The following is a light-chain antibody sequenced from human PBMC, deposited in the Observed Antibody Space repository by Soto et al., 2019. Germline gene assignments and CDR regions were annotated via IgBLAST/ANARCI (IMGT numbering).Light chain of an antibody. CDR3: QQGGSWPPSIT. CDR2: DAS. J-gene: IGKJ5*01. Sequence: EVVLTQSPATLSLSPGDRATLSCRASQSVSHALAWYQQKPGQAPRLLIHDASSRATGIPARFSGSGSETDFTLTISSLEPEDFAVYYGQQGGSWPPSITFGQGTRLEIK. CDR1: QSVSHA. V-gene: IGKV3-11*01.